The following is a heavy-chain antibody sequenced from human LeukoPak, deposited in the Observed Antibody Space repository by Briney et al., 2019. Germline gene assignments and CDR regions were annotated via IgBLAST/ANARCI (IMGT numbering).Heavy chain of an antibody. D-gene: IGHD6-6*01. CDR1: GGSISSGGYY. J-gene: IGHJ4*02. CDR2: IYHSGST. CDR3: ASYSSSSTALDY. V-gene: IGHV4-30-2*01. Sequence: SETLSLTCTVSGGSISSGGYYWSWIRQPPGKGLEWIGYIYHSGSTYYNPSLKSRVTISVDRSKNQFSLKLSSVTAADTAVYYCASYSSSSTALDYWSQGTLVTISS.